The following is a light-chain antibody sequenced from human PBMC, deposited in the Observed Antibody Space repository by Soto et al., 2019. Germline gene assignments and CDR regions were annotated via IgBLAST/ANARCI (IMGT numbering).Light chain of an antibody. CDR1: QSVISNY. V-gene: IGKV3-20*01. CDR2: GAS. CDR3: QQYTGPPTT. J-gene: IGKJ5*01. Sequence: EIVLTQSPGTLTLSPGERATLSCMASQSVISNYLAWYQQKPGQPPRLLIYGASTRATGIPDRFSGSGSGTDFTLTITRLEPEDSAVYFCQQYTGPPTTFGQGTRLEIK.